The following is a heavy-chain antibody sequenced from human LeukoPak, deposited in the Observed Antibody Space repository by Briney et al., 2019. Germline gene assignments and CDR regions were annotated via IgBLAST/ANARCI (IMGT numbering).Heavy chain of an antibody. J-gene: IGHJ4*02. V-gene: IGHV1-69*05. CDR2: IIPIFGTA. D-gene: IGHD4-11*01. CDR3: ARGTVTTFLEHYFDY. Sequence: SVKVSCKASGGTFSSYAISWVRQAPGQGLEWMGRIIPIFGTANYAQKFQGSVTITTDESTSTAYMELSSLRSEDTAVYYCARGTVTTFLEHYFDYWGQGTLVTVSS. CDR1: GGTFSSYA.